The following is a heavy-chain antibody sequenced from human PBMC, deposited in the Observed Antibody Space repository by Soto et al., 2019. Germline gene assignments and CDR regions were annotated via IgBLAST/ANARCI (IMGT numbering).Heavy chain of an antibody. J-gene: IGHJ6*02. CDR2: INPNSGRT. Sequence: QLQLLPTGSEVKKPGASVKDSCKSSGYKITDYFIHWVRQAPGQGPEWMCWINPNSGRTHLAQRVDGRLTLSRDTSLSTGYFELASLTSDDTAVDYCGAYGSELLNGYSRGNMDVWGQGTTVTVSS. CDR3: GAYGSELLNGYSRGNMDV. D-gene: IGHD3-9*01. V-gene: IGHV1-2*02. CDR1: GYKITDYF.